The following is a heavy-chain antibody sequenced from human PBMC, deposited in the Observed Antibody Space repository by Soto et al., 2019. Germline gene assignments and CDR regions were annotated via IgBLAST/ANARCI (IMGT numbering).Heavy chain of an antibody. CDR3: AKKCHYGSGTYLCYFDY. CDR1: GFTFINYA. J-gene: IGHJ4*02. V-gene: IGHV3-23*01. Sequence: GVSLRLSCAASGFTFINYAMSWVRQAPGEGLEWVSTISASDGSTYYADSVKGRFTISRDNSKNTVYLQMNTLRAEDTALYYCAKKCHYGSGTYLCYFDYWGQGIQVSVSS. CDR2: ISASDGST. D-gene: IGHD3-10*01.